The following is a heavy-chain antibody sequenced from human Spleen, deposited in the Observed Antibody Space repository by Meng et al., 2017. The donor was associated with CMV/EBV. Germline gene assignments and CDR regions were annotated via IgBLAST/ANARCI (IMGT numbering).Heavy chain of an antibody. V-gene: IGHV1-18*01. CDR1: GYTFTRYG. D-gene: IGHD2-2*03. Sequence: ASVKVSCKASGYTFTRYGISWVRQAPGQGLEWMGWISAYNGNTNYVQNLQGRVTMTTDTSTSTAHMELRSLRSDDTAVYYCARLGYCSSTSCYSGVYYYYYGMDVWGQGTTVTVSS. J-gene: IGHJ6*02. CDR3: ARLGYCSSTSCYSGVYYYYYGMDV. CDR2: ISAYNGNT.